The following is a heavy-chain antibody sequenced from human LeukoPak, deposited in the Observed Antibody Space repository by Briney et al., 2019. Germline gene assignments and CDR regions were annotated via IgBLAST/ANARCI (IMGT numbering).Heavy chain of an antibody. V-gene: IGHV3-33*08. D-gene: IGHD6-19*01. CDR2: TWNDGNRK. CDR3: ASPPNIAVAGNEGYFDY. J-gene: IGHJ4*02. CDR1: GFTFSSYG. Sequence: GSLRLSCAASGFTFSSYGMHWVRQAPGKGLEWVAVTWNDGNRKYHADSVKGRFTISKDNSKNTLFLQMNSLRAEDTAVYYCASPPNIAVAGNEGYFDYWGQGTLVTVSS.